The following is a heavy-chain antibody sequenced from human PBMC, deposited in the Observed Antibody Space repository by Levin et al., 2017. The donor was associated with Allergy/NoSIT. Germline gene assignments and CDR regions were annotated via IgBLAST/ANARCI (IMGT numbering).Heavy chain of an antibody. CDR2: IYSGGST. J-gene: IGHJ6*03. Sequence: PGGSLRLSCAASGFTVSSNYMSWVRQAPGKGLEWVSVIYSGGSTYYADSVKGRFTISRDNSKNTLYLQMNSLRAEDTAVYYCARDVDYNKYPRGYYYYYMDVWGKGTTVTVSS. CDR1: GFTVSSNY. V-gene: IGHV3-53*01. CDR3: ARDVDYNKYPRGYYYYYMDV. D-gene: IGHD4-11*01.